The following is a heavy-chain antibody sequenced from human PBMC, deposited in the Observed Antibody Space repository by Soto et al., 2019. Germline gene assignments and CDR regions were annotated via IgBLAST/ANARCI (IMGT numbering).Heavy chain of an antibody. D-gene: IGHD5-12*01. CDR2: IIPILGIA. CDR3: ACAREIVATTSFDY. Sequence: QVQLVQSGAEVKKPGSSVKVSCKASGGTFSSYTISWVRQAPGQGLEWMGRIIPILGIANYAQKFQGRVTITADKSTSTAYMELSSLRSEDTAVYYYACAREIVATTSFDYWGQGTLVTVSS. J-gene: IGHJ4*02. CDR1: GGTFSSYT. V-gene: IGHV1-69*02.